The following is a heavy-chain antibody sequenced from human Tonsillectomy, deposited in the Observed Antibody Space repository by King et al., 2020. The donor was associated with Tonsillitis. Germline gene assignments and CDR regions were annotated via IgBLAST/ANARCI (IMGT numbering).Heavy chain of an antibody. V-gene: IGHV4-34*01. D-gene: IGHD6-19*01. J-gene: IGHJ5*02. CDR2: INHSGST. Sequence: VQLQQWGAGLLKPSETLSLTCAVYGGSFSGYYWSWIRQPPRKGLEWIGEINHSGSTNYNPSLKSRVTISVDTSKNQFSLKLSSVTAADTAVYYCARGGPRRYSSGVNWFDPWGQGTLVTVSS. CDR3: ARGGPRRYSSGVNWFDP. CDR1: GGSFSGYY.